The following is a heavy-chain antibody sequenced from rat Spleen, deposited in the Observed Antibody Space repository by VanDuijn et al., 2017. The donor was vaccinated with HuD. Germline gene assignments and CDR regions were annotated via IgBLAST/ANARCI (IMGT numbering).Heavy chain of an antibody. J-gene: IGHJ1*01. CDR2: ISFDGIST. V-gene: IGHV5-29*01. D-gene: IGHD4-4*01. Sequence: EVQLVESGGGLVQPGRSMKLSCAASGFTFSNYGMAWVRQAPKKGLEWVAYISFDGISTYYRDSVKGRFTISRDNAKSTLYLQMDSLRSEETATYFCTRRGFLSDWYFDFWGPGTMVTVSS. CDR3: TRRGFLSDWYFDF. CDR1: GFTFSNYG.